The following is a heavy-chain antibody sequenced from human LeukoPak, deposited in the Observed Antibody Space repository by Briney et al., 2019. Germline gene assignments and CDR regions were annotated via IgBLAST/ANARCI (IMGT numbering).Heavy chain of an antibody. V-gene: IGHV3-48*03. Sequence: PGGSLRLSCAASGFTFSSYEMNWVRQAPGKGLEWVSYISSSGSTIYYADSVKGRFTISRDNAKNSLYLQMNSLRAEDTAVYYCARVYYDILTGYPYFDYWAREPWSPSPQ. CDR1: GFTFSSYE. D-gene: IGHD3-9*01. CDR2: ISSSGSTI. J-gene: IGHJ4*02. CDR3: ARVYYDILTGYPYFDY.